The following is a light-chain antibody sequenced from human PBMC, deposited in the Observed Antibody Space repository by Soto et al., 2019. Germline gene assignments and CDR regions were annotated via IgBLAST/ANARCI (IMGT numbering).Light chain of an antibody. CDR2: KAS. Sequence: DIQMTQSPSTLSASVGDRVTITCRASQSISSWLAWYQQKPGKAPKLLIYKASSLESGVPSRFIGSGSGTEVTLTISSLQPDDFATYYCQQYNSDSPRTFGQGTKVEIK. J-gene: IGKJ1*01. CDR3: QQYNSDSPRT. CDR1: QSISSW. V-gene: IGKV1-5*03.